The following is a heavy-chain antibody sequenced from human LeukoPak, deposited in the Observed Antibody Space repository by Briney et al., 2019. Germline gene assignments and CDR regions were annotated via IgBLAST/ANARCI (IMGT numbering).Heavy chain of an antibody. V-gene: IGHV3-23*01. D-gene: IGHD2-2*01. CDR3: ARWGPYCSSTSCYGLGY. CDR2: ISDTSGTT. J-gene: IGHJ4*02. Sequence: GGSLRLSCAASGFTFSIYAMSWVRQAPGKGLEWVSAISDTSGTTYYADSVKGRFTISRDNSKNTLYLQMNSLRAEDTAVYYCARWGPYCSSTSCYGLGYWGQGTLVTVSS. CDR1: GFTFSIYA.